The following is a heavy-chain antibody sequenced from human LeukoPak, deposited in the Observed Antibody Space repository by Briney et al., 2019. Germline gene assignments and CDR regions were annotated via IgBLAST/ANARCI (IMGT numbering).Heavy chain of an antibody. D-gene: IGHD2-15*01. CDR2: MNAGNGNT. CDR1: GYIFTDYA. V-gene: IGHV1-3*01. J-gene: IGHJ6*03. Sequence: ASVKVSCKASGYIFTDYAIHWVRQAPGQRPEWMGWMNAGNGNTKYSQKFQDRITLIRDTSAATAYMELSSLRHDDLAVYYCARGRGTSGSNRDFYYYYYMDVWGKGTTVTISS. CDR3: ARGRGTSGSNRDFYYYYYMDV.